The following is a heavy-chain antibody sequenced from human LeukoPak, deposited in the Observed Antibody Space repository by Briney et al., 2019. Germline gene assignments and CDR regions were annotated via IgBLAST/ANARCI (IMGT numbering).Heavy chain of an antibody. CDR2: INPNSGGT. Sequence: ASVKVSCKASGYTSTGCYMHWVRQAPGQGLEWMGWINPNSGGTNYAQKFQGRVTMTRDTSISTAYMELSRLRSDDTAVYYCARGVRSSGGFDPWGQGTLVTVSS. CDR3: ARGVRSSGGFDP. V-gene: IGHV1-2*02. CDR1: GYTSTGCY. J-gene: IGHJ5*02. D-gene: IGHD2-15*01.